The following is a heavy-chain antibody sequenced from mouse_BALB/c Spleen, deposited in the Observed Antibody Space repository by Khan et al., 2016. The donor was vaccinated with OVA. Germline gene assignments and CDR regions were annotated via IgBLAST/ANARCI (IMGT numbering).Heavy chain of an antibody. CDR1: GYTFSSYW. CDR3: ARGGYGGYAY. D-gene: IGHD2-2*01. J-gene: IGHJ3*01. Sequence: QVQLKESGAELMKPGASVKISCKATGYTFSSYWIEWLKQRPGHGLEWMGDILPGRGSTNDTEKFKGKATFTADTSSTTAYMQVSSLTSEDFAVYYCARGGYGGYAYWGQGTLVPVSA. V-gene: IGHV1-9*01. CDR2: ILPGRGST.